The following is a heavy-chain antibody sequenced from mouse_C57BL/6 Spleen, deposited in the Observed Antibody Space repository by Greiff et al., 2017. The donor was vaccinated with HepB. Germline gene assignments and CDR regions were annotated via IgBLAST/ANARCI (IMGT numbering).Heavy chain of an antibody. V-gene: IGHV1-66*01. J-gene: IGHJ2*01. CDR3: ARGFYPSIYFDY. CDR1: GYSFTSYY. CDR2: IYPGSGNT. Sequence: QVQLQQSGPELVKPGASVKISCKASGYSFTSYYIHWVKQRPGQGLEWIGWIYPGSGNTKYNEKFKGKATLTADTSSSTAYMQLSSLTSEDSAVYYCARGFYPSIYFDYWGQGTTLTVSS.